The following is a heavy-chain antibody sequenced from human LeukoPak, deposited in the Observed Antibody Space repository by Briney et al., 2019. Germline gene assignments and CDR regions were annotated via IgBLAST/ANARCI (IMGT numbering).Heavy chain of an antibody. CDR2: IYCSGST. Sequence: TASETLSLTCTVSGGSISSRSYYWGWIRHPPGKGLEWIGSIYCSGSTYYNPSLKSRVTISVDTSKNQFSLKLSSVTAADTAVYYCASHTAMVSVGFDYWGQGTLVTVSS. J-gene: IGHJ4*02. D-gene: IGHD5-18*01. V-gene: IGHV4-39*01. CDR3: ASHTAMVSVGFDY. CDR1: GGSISSRSYY.